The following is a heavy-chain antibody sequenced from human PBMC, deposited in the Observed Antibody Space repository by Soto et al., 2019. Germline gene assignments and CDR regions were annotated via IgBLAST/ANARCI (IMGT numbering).Heavy chain of an antibody. CDR2: MNPNSGNT. Sequence: ASVKVSCKASGYTFTSYDSNWGRQSTGQGLEWMGWMNPNSGNTGYAQKFQGRVTMTRNTSIGTAYMELSSLRSEDTAMYYCARDYCSGTTCYEFDYWGQGTQVTVSS. CDR1: GYTFTSYD. CDR3: ARDYCSGTTCYEFDY. J-gene: IGHJ4*02. V-gene: IGHV1-8*01. D-gene: IGHD2-2*01.